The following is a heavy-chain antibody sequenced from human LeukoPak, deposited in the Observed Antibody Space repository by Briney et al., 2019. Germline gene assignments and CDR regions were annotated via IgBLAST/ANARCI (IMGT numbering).Heavy chain of an antibody. CDR3: ARDLAQFYYYYGMDV. Sequence: GGSLRLSCAASGFTFSSYAMHWVRQAPGKGLEWVAVISYDGSNKYYADSVKGRFTIPRDNSKNTLYLQMNSLRAEDTAVYYCARDLAQFYYYYGMDVWGQGTTVTVSS. CDR2: ISYDGSNK. V-gene: IGHV3-30-3*01. CDR1: GFTFSSYA. D-gene: IGHD5-24*01. J-gene: IGHJ6*02.